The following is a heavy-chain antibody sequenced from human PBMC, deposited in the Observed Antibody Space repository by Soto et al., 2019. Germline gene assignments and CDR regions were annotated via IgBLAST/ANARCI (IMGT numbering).Heavy chain of an antibody. J-gene: IGHJ6*02. CDR2: ISYDGSNK. D-gene: IGHD4-17*01. V-gene: IGHV3-30*18. CDR3: AKGRGYGDYRVHYYYGMDV. Sequence: GGSLRLSCAASGFTFSSYGMHWVRQAPGKGLEWVAVISYDGSNKYYADSVKGRFTISRDNSKNTLYLQMNSLRAEDTAVYYCAKGRGYGDYRVHYYYGMDVWGQGTTVTVSS. CDR1: GFTFSSYG.